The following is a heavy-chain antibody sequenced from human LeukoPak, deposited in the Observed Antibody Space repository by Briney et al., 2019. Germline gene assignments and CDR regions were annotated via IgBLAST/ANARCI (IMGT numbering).Heavy chain of an antibody. J-gene: IGHJ3*02. V-gene: IGHV3-48*01. Sequence: PGGSLRLSCAASGFTFSDYSMNWVRQAPGKGLEWISYIGIDSGNTYYADSVQGRFTISRDNSRNTLYLRMSSLTAEDTAVYYCAKSRGASYSGSYHDALDIWGQGTMVTVSS. CDR3: AKSRGASYSGSYHDALDI. CDR1: GFTFSDYS. D-gene: IGHD1-26*01. CDR2: IGIDSGNT.